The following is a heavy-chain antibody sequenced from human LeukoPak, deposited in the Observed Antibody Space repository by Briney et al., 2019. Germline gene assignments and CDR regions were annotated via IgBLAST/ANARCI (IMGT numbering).Heavy chain of an antibody. CDR2: IRSTANGYAT. V-gene: IGHV3-73*01. CDR1: GFTFSGSA. Sequence: GGSLRLSCAASGFTFSGSALHWVHQASGKGLEWVGRIRSTANGYATAYAASVRGRFTISRDDSKNTAYLQMDSLKTEDTAVYYCARTRLRGGNRIIDYWGQGTLVTVSS. J-gene: IGHJ4*02. CDR3: ARTRLRGGNRIIDY. D-gene: IGHD4-23*01.